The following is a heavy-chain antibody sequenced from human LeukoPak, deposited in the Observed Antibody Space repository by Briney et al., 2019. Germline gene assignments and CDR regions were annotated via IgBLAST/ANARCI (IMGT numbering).Heavy chain of an antibody. CDR1: GGTFSSYA. J-gene: IGHJ4*02. CDR3: AIERGYSYGYPFDY. D-gene: IGHD5-18*01. CDR2: IIPIFGTA. Sequence: SVKVSCKASGGTFSSYAISWVRQAPGQGLEWMGGIIPIFGTANYARKFQGRVTITADESTSTAYMELSSLRSEDTAVYYCAIERGYSYGYPFDYWGQGTLVTVSS. V-gene: IGHV1-69*13.